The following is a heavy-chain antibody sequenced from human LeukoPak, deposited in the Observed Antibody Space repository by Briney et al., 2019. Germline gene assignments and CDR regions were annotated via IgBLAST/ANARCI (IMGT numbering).Heavy chain of an antibody. Sequence: GGSLRLSCAASRFTFSNYSMNRVRQAPGKGLEWVSSISRGSGHIYYADSVKGRFTVSRDNARNSLYLQMNSLRAEDTAIYYCARVDAALDYWGQGTLVTVSS. D-gene: IGHD6-6*01. CDR3: ARVDAALDY. CDR2: ISRGSGHI. V-gene: IGHV3-21*01. J-gene: IGHJ4*02. CDR1: RFTFSNYS.